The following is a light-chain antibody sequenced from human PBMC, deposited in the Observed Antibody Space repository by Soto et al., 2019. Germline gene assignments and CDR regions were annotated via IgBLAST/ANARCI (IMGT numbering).Light chain of an antibody. CDR3: YSWNSNSDTHYV. V-gene: IGLV2-14*03. J-gene: IGLJ1*01. Sequence: QSVLTQPASVSGSPGQSITISCTGTSSDIGASNYVSWYQQHPGQAPKLMISDVNNRPSGISDRFSGSKSGNTASLAISGLQAEDEADYYCYSWNSNSDTHYVFGTGTKLTVL. CDR2: DVN. CDR1: SSDIGASNY.